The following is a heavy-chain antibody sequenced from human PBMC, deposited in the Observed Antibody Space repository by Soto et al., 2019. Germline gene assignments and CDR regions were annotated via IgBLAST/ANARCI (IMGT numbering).Heavy chain of an antibody. J-gene: IGHJ3*02. CDR2: NNPNSGGP. CDR3: ARALIPDAFDI. Sequence: QVHLLQSGAEVKKHGASVKVSCKASRATFTGFYMHWVRQGPGQGIEWMGWNNPNSGGPNYAQKFQGRVTMTKDTSISTVYMALSMLRSDDTAEYYCARALIPDAFDIWSQGTMVTFSS. V-gene: IGHV1-2*02. D-gene: IGHD2-8*01. CDR1: RATFTGFY.